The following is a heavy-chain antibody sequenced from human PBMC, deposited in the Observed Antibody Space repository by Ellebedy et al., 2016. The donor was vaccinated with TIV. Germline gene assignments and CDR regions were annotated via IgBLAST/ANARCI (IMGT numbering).Heavy chain of an antibody. V-gene: IGHV3-30*18. CDR1: GFTFSTYG. D-gene: IGHD6-13*01. CDR2: LSYDGSNK. Sequence: GESLKISCAASGFTFSTYGIHWVRHHPGKGLEWVSFLSYDGSNKYYADSVKGRFTISRDNSKNTLYLQMNSLRAEDTAVYDCAKDLRGSWSGADSWGQGTLVTVSS. CDR3: AKDLRGSWSGADS. J-gene: IGHJ4*02.